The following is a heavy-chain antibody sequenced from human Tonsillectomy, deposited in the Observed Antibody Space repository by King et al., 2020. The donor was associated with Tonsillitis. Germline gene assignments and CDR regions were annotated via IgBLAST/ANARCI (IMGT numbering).Heavy chain of an antibody. D-gene: IGHD6-19*01. CDR3: ANAGTSGWYY. V-gene: IGHV3-30*18. CDR2: ISYDGSNK. CDR1: GFTFSSYG. Sequence: VQLVESGGGVVQPGRSLRLSCAASGFTFSSYGMHWVRQAPGKGLEWVAVISYDGSNKYYADSVKGRFTNSRDNSKNTLYLQMNSLRAEDTAVYYCANAGTSGWYYWGQGTLVTVSS. J-gene: IGHJ4*02.